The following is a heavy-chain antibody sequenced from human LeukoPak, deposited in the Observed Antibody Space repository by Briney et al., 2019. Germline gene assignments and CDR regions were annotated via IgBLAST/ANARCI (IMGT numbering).Heavy chain of an antibody. CDR3: ARDNPGDRIDY. J-gene: IGHJ4*02. D-gene: IGHD3-10*01. Sequence: PGGSLRLSCAASGFTFSTYCMHWVRQAPGKGLLWVSHISSDGSATSYADSVKGRFTISRDDAKNTVYLQMNSLRLEDTAVYYCARDNPGDRIDYWGQGTLVTVSS. CDR2: ISSDGSAT. CDR1: GFTFSTYC. V-gene: IGHV3-74*01.